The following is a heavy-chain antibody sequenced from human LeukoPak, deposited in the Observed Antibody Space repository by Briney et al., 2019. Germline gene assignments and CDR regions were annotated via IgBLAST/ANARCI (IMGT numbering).Heavy chain of an antibody. CDR3: ARAPFTMVRFDY. V-gene: IGHV6-1*01. Sequence: SQTLSLTCAISGDSVSSNSAAWNWIRQSPSRGPEWLGRTYYRSKWFFNYEVSVRSRITINPDTSKNQFSLQLNSVTPEDTAVYYCARAPFTMVRFDYWGQGTLVTVSS. CDR2: TYYRSKWFF. CDR1: GDSVSSNSAA. J-gene: IGHJ4*02. D-gene: IGHD3-10*01.